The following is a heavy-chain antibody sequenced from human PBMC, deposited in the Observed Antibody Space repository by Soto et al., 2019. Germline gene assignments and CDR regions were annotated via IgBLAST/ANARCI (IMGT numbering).Heavy chain of an antibody. CDR2: IKSKADGGTT. D-gene: IGHD2-2*01. V-gene: IGHV3-15*07. J-gene: IGHJ4*01. CDR3: TTDSYINMPIVRFDE. CDR1: GFIFSNAW. Sequence: GSLRLSCAASGFIFSNAWINWVRQAPGKGLEWVGRIKSKADGGTTDFAAPVKGRFAISRDDSKNMMYMEMSSLRTEDTAVYYCTTDSYINMPIVRFDEWGHGTLSTFS.